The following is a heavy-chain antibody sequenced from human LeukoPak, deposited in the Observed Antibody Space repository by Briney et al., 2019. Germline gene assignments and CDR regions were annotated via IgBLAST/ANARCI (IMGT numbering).Heavy chain of an antibody. J-gene: IGHJ5*02. CDR3: ARDHIGLRGVIILPENWFDP. CDR2: IIPILGIA. CDR1: GGTFTSYA. V-gene: IGHV1-69*10. D-gene: IGHD3-10*01. Sequence: GASETVSCKASGGTFTSYAISWVRQAPGQGLEWMGRIIPILGIANYAQKFQGRVTITADKSTSTAYMELSSLRSEDTAVYYCARDHIGLRGVIILPENWFDPWGQGTLVTVSS.